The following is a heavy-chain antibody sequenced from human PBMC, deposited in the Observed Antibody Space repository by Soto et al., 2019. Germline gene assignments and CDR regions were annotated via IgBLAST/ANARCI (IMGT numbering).Heavy chain of an antibody. CDR1: GFTFSSYS. V-gene: IGHV3-21*01. Sequence: EVQLVESGGGLVKPGGSLRISCEDSGFTFSSYSMNWVRQAPGKGLEWVSSISTGSSYRYYADSVKGRFTISRDNAKNSLYLQMNSLRAEDTAVYYCANSWSYYGTEYFQHWGQGTLVTVSS. D-gene: IGHD1-26*01. CDR3: ANSWSYYGTEYFQH. CDR2: ISTGSSYR. J-gene: IGHJ1*01.